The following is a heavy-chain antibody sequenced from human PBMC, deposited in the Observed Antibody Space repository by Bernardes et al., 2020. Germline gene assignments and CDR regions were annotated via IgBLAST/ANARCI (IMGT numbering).Heavy chain of an antibody. CDR3: ARYPHQGFRRATYYYYMDV. CDR2: IYYSGST. Sequence: SETLSLTCTVSGGSISSYYWSWIRQPPGKGLEWIGYIYYSGSTNYNPSLKSRVTISVDTSKNQFSLKLSSVTAADTAVYYCARYPHQGFRRATYYYYMDVWGKGTTVTVSS. V-gene: IGHV4-59*01. CDR1: GGSISSYY. J-gene: IGHJ6*03. D-gene: IGHD3-10*01.